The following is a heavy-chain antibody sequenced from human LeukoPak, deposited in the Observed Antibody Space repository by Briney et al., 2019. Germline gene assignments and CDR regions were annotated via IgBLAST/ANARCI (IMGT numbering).Heavy chain of an antibody. Sequence: PSETLSLTCAVYGGSLSGYYWSWIRQPPGKGLEWIGEINHSGSANYNPSLKSRVTISVDSSKNQFSLKLTSVTAADTAVYYCARVGSGCPEDYWGQGTLVTVSS. CDR3: ARVGSGCPEDY. J-gene: IGHJ4*02. D-gene: IGHD6-19*01. CDR1: GGSLSGYY. V-gene: IGHV4-34*01. CDR2: INHSGSA.